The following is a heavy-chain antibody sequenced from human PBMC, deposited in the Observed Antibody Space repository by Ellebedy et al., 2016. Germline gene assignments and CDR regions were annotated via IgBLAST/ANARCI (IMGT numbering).Heavy chain of an antibody. Sequence: GGSLRLSCAASGFTFSTYTMTWVRQAPGKGPEWVSAIDGSGGNTYSADSVKGRFTISRDNSKNTLYLQMNSLRAEDTAVYYCAKRYKSGWFFDAFDIWGQGTMVTVSS. J-gene: IGHJ3*02. CDR2: IDGSGGNT. CDR3: AKRYKSGWFFDAFDI. CDR1: GFTFSTYT. D-gene: IGHD6-19*01. V-gene: IGHV3-23*01.